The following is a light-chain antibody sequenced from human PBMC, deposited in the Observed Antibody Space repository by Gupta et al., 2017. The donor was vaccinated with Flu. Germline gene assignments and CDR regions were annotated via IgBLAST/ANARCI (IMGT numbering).Light chain of an antibody. CDR3: QTWGTGIPWV. CDR2: LNSDGSH. CDR1: SGHRSYA. V-gene: IGLV4-69*01. Sequence: QLVLTQSPSASASLVASVTLTCTLSSGHRSYAIAWHQQQPEKGPRYLMKLNSDGSHSKGDGIPDRFSGSSSGAERYLTISSLQSEDEADYYCQTWGTGIPWVFGGGTKLTVL. J-gene: IGLJ3*02.